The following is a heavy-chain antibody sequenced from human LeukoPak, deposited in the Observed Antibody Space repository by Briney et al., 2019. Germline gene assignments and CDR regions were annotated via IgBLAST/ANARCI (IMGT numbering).Heavy chain of an antibody. CDR2: IYTSGST. V-gene: IGHV4-4*07. D-gene: IGHD2-2*01. J-gene: IGHJ3*02. CDR3: AREGRQIVVVPAAGAAFDI. CDR1: GGSISSYY. Sequence: SETLSLTCTVSGGSISSYYWSWIRQRAGKGLEWIGRIYTSGSTNYNPSLKSRVTMSVDTSKNQFSLKLSSVTAADTAVYYCAREGRQIVVVPAAGAAFDIWRQGTMVSVSS.